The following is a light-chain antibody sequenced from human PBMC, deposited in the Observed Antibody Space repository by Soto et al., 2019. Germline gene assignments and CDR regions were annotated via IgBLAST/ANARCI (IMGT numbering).Light chain of an antibody. Sequence: QSALPQPPSAAGSPGQSVTISCTGTSNDVGIYNSVSWYQQHPGKAPKLMIYEVTKRPSGVPDRFSGSKSGNTASLTVSGLQAEDEADYYCSSYAGSNPYVFGTGTKVTVL. CDR2: EVT. V-gene: IGLV2-8*01. CDR3: SSYAGSNPYV. J-gene: IGLJ1*01. CDR1: SNDVGIYNS.